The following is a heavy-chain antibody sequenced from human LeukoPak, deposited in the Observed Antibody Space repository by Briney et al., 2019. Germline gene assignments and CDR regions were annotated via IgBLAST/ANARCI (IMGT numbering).Heavy chain of an antibody. CDR3: ARDPTPRDDILTGYFVNFDY. V-gene: IGHV3-30*04. CDR1: GFTFSSYA. CDR2: ISYDGSNK. D-gene: IGHD3-9*01. Sequence: GRSLRLSCAASGFTFSSYAMHWVRQAPGKGLEWVAVISYDGSNKYYADSVKGRFTISRDNSKNTLYLQMNSLRAEDTAVYNCARDPTPRDDILTGYFVNFDYWGQGTLVTVSS. J-gene: IGHJ4*02.